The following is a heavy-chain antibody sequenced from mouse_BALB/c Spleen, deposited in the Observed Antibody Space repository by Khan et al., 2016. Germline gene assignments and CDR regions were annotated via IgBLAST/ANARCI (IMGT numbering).Heavy chain of an antibody. D-gene: IGHD1-1*01. CDR2: INPSTGYT. CDR1: GYTFTSYW. Sequence: QVQLQQPGAELAKPGASVKMSCKASGYTFTSYWMHWVKQRPGQGLEWIGYINPSTGYTEYNQKFKDKATLTADKSSSTAYMQLSSLTSEDSAVYYYATSYYYGSSYYAMDYWGQGTSVTVSS. J-gene: IGHJ4*01. CDR3: ATSYYYGSSYYAMDY. V-gene: IGHV1-7*01.